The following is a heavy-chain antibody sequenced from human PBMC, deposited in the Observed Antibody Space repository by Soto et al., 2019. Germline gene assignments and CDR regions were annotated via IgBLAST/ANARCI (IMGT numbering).Heavy chain of an antibody. Sequence: QVQLVQSGAEVKKPGASVKVSCKASGYTFTSYGISWVRQAPGQGLEWMGWISAYNGNTNYAQKLQGRVTMTTDTSTSTAYRELRSLRSYDTAVYYCARDCSGGSCYAVDYYYYCMDVWGQGTTVTVSS. J-gene: IGHJ6*02. D-gene: IGHD2-15*01. V-gene: IGHV1-18*01. CDR3: ARDCSGGSCYAVDYYYYCMDV. CDR2: ISAYNGNT. CDR1: GYTFTSYG.